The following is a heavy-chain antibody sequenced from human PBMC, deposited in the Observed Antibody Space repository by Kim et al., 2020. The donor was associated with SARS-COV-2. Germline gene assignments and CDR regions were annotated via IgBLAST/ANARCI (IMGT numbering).Heavy chain of an antibody. Sequence: SVKVSCKASGGTFSSYAISWVRQAPGQGLEWMGGIIPIFGTANYAQKFQGRVTITADESTSTAYMELSSLRSEDTAVYYCARDRGNYDTLDEVYFDYWGQGTLVTVSS. CDR2: IIPIFGTA. CDR1: GGTFSSYA. V-gene: IGHV1-69*13. CDR3: ARDRGNYDTLDEVYFDY. D-gene: IGHD3-9*01. J-gene: IGHJ4*02.